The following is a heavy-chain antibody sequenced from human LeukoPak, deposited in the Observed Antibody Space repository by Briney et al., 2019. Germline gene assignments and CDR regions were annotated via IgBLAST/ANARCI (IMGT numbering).Heavy chain of an antibody. CDR1: GDSISSGGYY. J-gene: IGHJ4*02. CDR2: IYYSGST. CDR3: ARVGAMYCGGDCYYVDY. Sequence: SETLSLTCSVSGDSISSGGYYWSWIRQHPGKGLEWIGYIYYSGSTYYNPSLKSRITISVDTSKNQFSLKLSSVTAADTAVYYRARVGAMYCGGDCYYVDYWGQGTLVTVSS. D-gene: IGHD2-21*02. V-gene: IGHV4-31*03.